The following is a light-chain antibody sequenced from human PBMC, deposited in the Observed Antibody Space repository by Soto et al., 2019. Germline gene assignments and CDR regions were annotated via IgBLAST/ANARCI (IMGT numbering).Light chain of an antibody. J-gene: IGKJ5*01. V-gene: IGKV3-11*01. Sequence: EVVLTQSPATLSLSPGERDILSCRASQSVSSYLACYQQKPGQAPGLLIYDASNRATGIPARFSGSGSGTDFTLTISSLDPEDFAVYYCQQRSNWPITFGQGTRLEI. CDR3: QQRSNWPIT. CDR2: DAS. CDR1: QSVSSY.